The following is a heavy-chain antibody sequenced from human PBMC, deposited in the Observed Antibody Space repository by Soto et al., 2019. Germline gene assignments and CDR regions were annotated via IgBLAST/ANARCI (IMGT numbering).Heavy chain of an antibody. CDR3: ARDGPLWSLDY. D-gene: IGHD3-10*01. J-gene: IGHJ4*02. Sequence: EVQLVESGGGPVKPGGSLRLSCTASGFVFNGFTMNWVRQAPGKGLEWVSSIHSSANSISYAVSVKGRFTMSRDNAKNSLFLQMTSLSDDETAVYFCARDGPLWSLDYWGQGALVIVSS. CDR1: GFVFNGFT. CDR2: IHSSANSI. V-gene: IGHV3-21*01.